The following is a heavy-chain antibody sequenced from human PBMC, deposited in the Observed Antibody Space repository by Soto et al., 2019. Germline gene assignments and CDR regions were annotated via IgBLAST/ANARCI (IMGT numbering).Heavy chain of an antibody. CDR2: IFPGDSDT. V-gene: IGHV5-51*01. CDR3: AAGYTTGLDAFDI. J-gene: IGHJ3*02. D-gene: IGHD6-13*01. Sequence: YWVGWERQKPGKGLEWMGMIFPGDSDTKNSPSLQGQITMSVDKSDSSAYLQWRSLKASDTAMYYCAAGYTTGLDAFDIWGQGTMVTVSS. CDR1: YW.